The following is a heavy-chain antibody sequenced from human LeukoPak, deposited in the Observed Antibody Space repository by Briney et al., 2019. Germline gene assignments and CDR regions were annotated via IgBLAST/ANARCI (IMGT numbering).Heavy chain of an antibody. Sequence: GASVKVSCKASGYTFSSYAISWVRQAPGQGLEWMGGIISIFGTANYAQKFQGRVTITADESTSTAYMELSSLRSEDTAVYYCARAYSSSSGVLSYFDYWGQGTLVTVSS. CDR3: ARAYSSSSGVLSYFDY. CDR1: GYTFSSYA. CDR2: IISIFGTA. V-gene: IGHV1-69*13. J-gene: IGHJ4*02. D-gene: IGHD6-6*01.